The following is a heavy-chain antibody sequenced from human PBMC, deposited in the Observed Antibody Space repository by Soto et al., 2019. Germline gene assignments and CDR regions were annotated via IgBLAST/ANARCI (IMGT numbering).Heavy chain of an antibody. CDR1: GFTFSASA. V-gene: IGHV1-58*01. CDR3: AGTTSSYYYYGMDV. D-gene: IGHD1-7*01. Sequence: SVKVSCKASGFTFSASAVQWVRQARGQRLEWIGWIVVGSGDTNYAQDLQERVTITMDMSTSTAYMQLSSLRSEDTAIYYCAGTTSSYYYYGMDVWGQGTTVTVSS. CDR2: IVVGSGDT. J-gene: IGHJ6*02.